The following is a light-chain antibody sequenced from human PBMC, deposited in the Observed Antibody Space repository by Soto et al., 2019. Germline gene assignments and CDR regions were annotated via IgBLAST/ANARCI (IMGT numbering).Light chain of an antibody. Sequence: SYELTQPPSVSVAPGQTATITCGGNNIGDKRVHWYQQKPGQAPVLVVYDDTDRPSGIPERFSGSNSANTVTLTISRVEAGDEADYFCQVSNSSCNCYVFGTGTKLTVL. CDR2: DDT. J-gene: IGLJ1*01. CDR1: NIGDKR. CDR3: QVSNSSCNCYV. V-gene: IGLV3-21*02.